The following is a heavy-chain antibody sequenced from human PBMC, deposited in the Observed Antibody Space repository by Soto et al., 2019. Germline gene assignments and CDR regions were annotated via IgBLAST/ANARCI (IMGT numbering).Heavy chain of an antibody. CDR3: ALAGYSSNYYAVTPLSAVRF. D-gene: IGHD1-26*01. V-gene: IGHV3-11*01. J-gene: IGHJ4*02. Sequence: QVPLVVSGGGLVKPGGSLRVSCAASGFTFSDYYISWIRQAPGKGLEWVSYISSSGSIIYYADSVKGRFTISRDNATNSLYLQTNRLSAEDTAVDYCALAGYSSNYYAVTPLSAVRFWARGTLV. CDR1: GFTFSDYY. CDR2: ISSSGSII.